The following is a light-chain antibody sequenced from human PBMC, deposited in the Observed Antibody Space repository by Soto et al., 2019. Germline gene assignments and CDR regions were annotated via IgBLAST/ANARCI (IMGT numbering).Light chain of an antibody. J-gene: IGKJ2*01. CDR2: DAS. CDR1: QGISRY. Sequence: VLTQSPATLSLSPGERATLSCRASQGISRYLAWYQQKPGQAPRLLIYDASKRATGVPGRFSGSGSGTDFTLIISSLEPEDFGVYYRQQRSNWYTFGQGTKIEIK. V-gene: IGKV3D-11*01. CDR3: QQRSNWYT.